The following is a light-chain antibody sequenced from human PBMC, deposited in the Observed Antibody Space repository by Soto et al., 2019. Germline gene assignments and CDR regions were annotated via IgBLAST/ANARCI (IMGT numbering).Light chain of an antibody. Sequence: SALTQPASVSGSPGQSITISCTGTSSDVGGYNYVSWYQQHPGKAPKLMIYDVSHRPSGVSNRFSGSKSANTASLTISGLQAEDEADYYCSSYTSSSTVVFGGGTQLTVL. CDR2: DVS. CDR3: SSYTSSSTVV. CDR1: SSDVGGYNY. J-gene: IGLJ2*01. V-gene: IGLV2-14*01.